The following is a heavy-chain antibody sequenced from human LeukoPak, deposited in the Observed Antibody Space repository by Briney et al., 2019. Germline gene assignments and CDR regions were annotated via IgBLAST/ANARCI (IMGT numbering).Heavy chain of an antibody. J-gene: IGHJ4*02. CDR2: IYYSGST. D-gene: IGHD6-13*01. CDR1: GGSISSYY. V-gene: IGHV4-59*01. CDR3: ARMGQQLADY. Sequence: PSETLSLTCTVSGGSISSYYWSWIRQPPGKGLEWIGYIYYSGSTNYNPSLKSRVTISVDTSKNQFSLKLSSVTAADTAVYYCARMGQQLADYWGQGTLVTVST.